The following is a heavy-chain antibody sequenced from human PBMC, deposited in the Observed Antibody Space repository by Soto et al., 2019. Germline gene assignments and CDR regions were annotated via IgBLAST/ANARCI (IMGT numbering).Heavy chain of an antibody. CDR1: GGTFSSYA. D-gene: IGHD6-13*01. CDR3: ASGGSSWYMNWFDP. CDR2: IIPIFGTA. V-gene: IGHV1-69*06. Sequence: QVQLVQSGAEVQKPGSSVKVSCKASGGTFSSYAISWVRQAPGQGLEWMGGIIPIFGTANYAQKFQGRVTITADKSTSTAYMELSSLRSEDTAVYYCASGGSSWYMNWFDPWGQGTLVTVSS. J-gene: IGHJ5*02.